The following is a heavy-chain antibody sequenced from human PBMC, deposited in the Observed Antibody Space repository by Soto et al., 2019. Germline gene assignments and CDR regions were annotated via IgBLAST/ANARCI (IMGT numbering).Heavy chain of an antibody. V-gene: IGHV1-2*04. CDR3: ARRSSSGSHSWFDP. CDR2: INPNSGGT. J-gene: IGHJ5*02. Sequence: ASVKVSCKASGYTFTGYYMHWVRQAPGQGLEWMGWINPNSGGTNYAQKFQGWVTMTRDTSISTAYMELSRLRSDDTAVYYCARRSSSGSHSWFDPWGQGTLVTVSS. CDR1: GYTFTGYY. D-gene: IGHD6-13*01.